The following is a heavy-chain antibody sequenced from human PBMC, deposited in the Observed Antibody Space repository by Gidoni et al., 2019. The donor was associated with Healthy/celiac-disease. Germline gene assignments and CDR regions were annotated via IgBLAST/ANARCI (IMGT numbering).Heavy chain of an antibody. CDR1: GFTFDDYT. Sequence: EVQLVESGGVVVQPGGSLRLSCAASGFTFDDYTMHWVRQAPGKGLEWVSLISWDGGSTYYADSVKGRFTISRDNSKNSLYLQMNSLRTEDTALYYCAKVGEMATIDWYFDLWGRGTLVTVSS. J-gene: IGHJ2*01. D-gene: IGHD5-12*01. CDR3: AKVGEMATIDWYFDL. V-gene: IGHV3-43*01. CDR2: ISWDGGST.